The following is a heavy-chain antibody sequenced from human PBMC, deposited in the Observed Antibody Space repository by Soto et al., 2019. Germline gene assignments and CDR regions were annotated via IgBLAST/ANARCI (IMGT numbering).Heavy chain of an antibody. V-gene: IGHV4-34*01. D-gene: IGHD1-1*01. Sequence: QVQLQQWGAGLVKPSETLSLSCAVYGQSFSGHSWAWIRQPPGKGLEWIGEINESGSTYYNPSLKRRVTLSTVTSKYQFCLKLSSVSAADTAAYFCARGSGIVALPGELEDVKYDYWGQGTLVNVSS. CDR2: INESGST. J-gene: IGHJ4*02. CDR3: ARGSGIVALPGELEDVKYDY. CDR1: GQSFSGHS.